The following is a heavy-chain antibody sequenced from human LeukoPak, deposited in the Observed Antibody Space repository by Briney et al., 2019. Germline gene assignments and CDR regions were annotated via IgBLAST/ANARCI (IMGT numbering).Heavy chain of an antibody. CDR3: ARSISVTTRSDFDY. J-gene: IGHJ4*02. CDR1: GFSFSNFG. D-gene: IGHD4-17*01. Sequence: GGSLRLSCGATGFSFSNFGMHWVRQAPGKGLEWVAYIRYDGSAQYYVDSVKGRFTISRDNSKRTLYLQMNSLRAEDTAVYYCARSISVTTRSDFDYWGQGTLVTVSP. V-gene: IGHV3-30*02. CDR2: IRYDGSAQ.